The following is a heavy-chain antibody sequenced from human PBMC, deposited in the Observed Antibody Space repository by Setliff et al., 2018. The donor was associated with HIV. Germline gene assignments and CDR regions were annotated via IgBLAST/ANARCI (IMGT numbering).Heavy chain of an antibody. CDR3: VRGKNWFDP. V-gene: IGHV3-23*01. J-gene: IGHJ5*02. CDR2: ISGSGDTT. CDR1: GFTFSNYA. Sequence: PGGSLRLSCAASGFTFSNYAMTWVRQAPGKGLEWVSGISGSGDTTNYADSVKGRFTISRDNAKNSLYLQMNSLRAEDTALYYCVRGKNWFDPWGQGTLVTVSS.